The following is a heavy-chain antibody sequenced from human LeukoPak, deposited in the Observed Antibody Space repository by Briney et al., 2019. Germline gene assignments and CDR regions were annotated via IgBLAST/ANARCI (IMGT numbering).Heavy chain of an antibody. V-gene: IGHV1-69*13. D-gene: IGHD6-19*01. J-gene: IGHJ4*02. CDR2: IIPIFGTA. CDR1: GGTFSSYA. CDR3: AESKAVAGYFDY. Sequence: ASVKVSCKASGGTFSSYAISWVRQAPGQGLEWMGGIIPIFGTANYAQKFQGRVTITADESTSTAYMELSSLRSEDTAVYYCAESKAVAGYFDYGGQGTLVTVSS.